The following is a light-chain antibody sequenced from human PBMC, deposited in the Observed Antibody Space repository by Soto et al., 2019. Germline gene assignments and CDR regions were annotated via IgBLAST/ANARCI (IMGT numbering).Light chain of an antibody. CDR2: GAS. CDR3: QQYINWPRT. J-gene: IGKJ1*01. V-gene: IGKV3-15*01. Sequence: EMVMTQSPATLSVSPGERATLSCRATQSVDIYLAWYQQKPGQAPRLLIYGASTRATGIPARFSGSGSGTEFTLTISSLQSEDFAVYYCQQYINWPRTFGQGTKVDIK. CDR1: QSVDIY.